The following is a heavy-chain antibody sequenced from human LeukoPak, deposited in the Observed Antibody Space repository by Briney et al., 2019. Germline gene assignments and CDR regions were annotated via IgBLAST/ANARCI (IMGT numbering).Heavy chain of an antibody. J-gene: IGHJ4*02. V-gene: IGHV3-30-3*01. D-gene: IGHD2-2*01. CDR3: ARASKEWYQLPPGNY. CDR2: ISYDGSNK. Sequence: GGSLRLSCAASGFTFSSYAMHWVRQAPGKGLEWVAVISYDGSNKYYADSVKGRFTISRDNSKNTLYLQMNSLRAEDTAVYYCARASKEWYQLPPGNYWGQGTLVTVSS. CDR1: GFTFSSYA.